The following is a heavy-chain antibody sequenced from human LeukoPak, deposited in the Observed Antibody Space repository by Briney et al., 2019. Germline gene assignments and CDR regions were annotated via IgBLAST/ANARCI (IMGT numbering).Heavy chain of an antibody. V-gene: IGHV1-3*01. CDR2: INAGNGNT. CDR1: GYTFTSYG. CDR3: ARDGAGGHFDY. Sequence: LRASVKVSCKASGYTFTSYGISWVRQAPGQGLEWMGWINAGNGNTRYSQKFQGRVTITRDTSASTAYMELSSLRSEDTAVYYCARDGAGGHFDYWGQGALVTVSS. J-gene: IGHJ4*02. D-gene: IGHD4-23*01.